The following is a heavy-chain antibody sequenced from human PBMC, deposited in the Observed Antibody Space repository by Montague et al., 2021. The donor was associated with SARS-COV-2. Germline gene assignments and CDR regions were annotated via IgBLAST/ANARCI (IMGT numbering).Heavy chain of an antibody. CDR3: ARHRRYDVVTYYPDF. Sequence: SETLSLTCSVSGGSFDSDNFFWGWIRQPPGKRLERIGVISNGGRTFDNPSLKSRVTISVHTSRNQLSLNVKSVTAADTAAYYCARHRRYDVVTYYPDFWGQGILVTVSS. V-gene: IGHV4-39*01. CDR1: GGSFDSDNFF. J-gene: IGHJ4*02. CDR2: ISNGGRT. D-gene: IGHD3-9*01.